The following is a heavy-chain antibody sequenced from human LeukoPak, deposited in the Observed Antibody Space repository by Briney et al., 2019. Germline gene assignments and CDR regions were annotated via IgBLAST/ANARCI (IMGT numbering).Heavy chain of an antibody. D-gene: IGHD3-10*01. CDR3: ARGSGYYYGSGRYNCDY. CDR2: INANRGGT. J-gene: IGHJ4*02. Sequence: ASVKVSRGSSGYTFTVYYMHGVRQPPGQGLGWMGGINANRGGTGYAQTLQGRVTMTRNTSISTTYMELSSLRSEDTAGYYCARGSGYYYGSGRYNCDYWGQGTRVTVSS. CDR1: GYTFTVYY. V-gene: IGHV1-8*02.